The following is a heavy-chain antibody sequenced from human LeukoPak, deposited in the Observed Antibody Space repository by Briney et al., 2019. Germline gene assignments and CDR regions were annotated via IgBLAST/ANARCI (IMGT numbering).Heavy chain of an antibody. D-gene: IGHD1-1*01. CDR3: ARGQFQLS. V-gene: IGHV3-7*04. CDR2: VNLDGSEK. Sequence: GGSLRLSCAASESTFGDYWMTWVRQAPGKGLEWVANVNLDGSEKYYVDSVKGRFTISRDNAKDSLYLQMNSLRAEGTAVYYCARGQFQLSWGQGALVTVSS. J-gene: IGHJ4*02. CDR1: ESTFGDYW.